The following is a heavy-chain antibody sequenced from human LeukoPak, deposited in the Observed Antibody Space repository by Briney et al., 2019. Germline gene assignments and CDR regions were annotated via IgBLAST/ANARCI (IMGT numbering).Heavy chain of an antibody. J-gene: IGHJ5*02. Sequence: ASVTVSFTASGYTFTIYDINWVRQATGQGLEWMGWMNPNRGNTGYAQKFQGRVTMTRNTSISTAYMELSSLRSEDTAVYYCARAQGIPGYCSSTSCYYWFDPWGQGTLVTVSS. CDR2: MNPNRGNT. D-gene: IGHD2-2*01. CDR3: ARAQGIPGYCSSTSCYYWFDP. V-gene: IGHV1-8*01. CDR1: GYTFTIYD.